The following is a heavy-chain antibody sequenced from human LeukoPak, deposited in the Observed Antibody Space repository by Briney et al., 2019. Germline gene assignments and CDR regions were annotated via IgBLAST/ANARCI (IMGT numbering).Heavy chain of an antibody. CDR1: GGSISSYY. CDR3: ARGVHGSGSYIRLFAFDI. J-gene: IGHJ3*02. CDR2: IYYSGST. Sequence: PSETLSLTCTVSGGSISSYYWSWIRQPPGKGLEWIGYIYYSGSTNYNPSLKSRVTISVDTSKNQFSLKLSSVTAADTAVYYCARGVHGSGSYIRLFAFDIWGQGTMVTVSS. V-gene: IGHV4-59*01. D-gene: IGHD3-10*01.